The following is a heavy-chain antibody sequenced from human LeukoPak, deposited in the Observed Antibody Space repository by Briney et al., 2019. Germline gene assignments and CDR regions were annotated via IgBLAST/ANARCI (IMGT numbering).Heavy chain of an antibody. V-gene: IGHV3-13*01. CDR3: TREFCGSRAACVGGFYYDV. J-gene: IGHJ2*01. CDR1: GFTFSSYA. D-gene: IGHD1-26*01. Sequence: GGSLRLSCAASGFTFSSYAFYWGCDGQQKGLEWVSAFGVAGDTYYADSVKGRFTISRENAANSLYLQMHSLRAGDTALYYCTREFCGSRAACVGGFYYDVWGRGTLVTVSS. CDR2: FGVAGDT.